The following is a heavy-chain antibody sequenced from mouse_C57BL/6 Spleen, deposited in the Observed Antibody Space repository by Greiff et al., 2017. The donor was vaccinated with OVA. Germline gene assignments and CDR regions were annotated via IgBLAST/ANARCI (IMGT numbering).Heavy chain of an antibody. CDR1: GFTFSDYG. J-gene: IGHJ2*01. Sequence: EVQGVESGGGLVKPGGSLKLSCAASGFTFSDYGMHWVRQAPEKGLEWVAYISSGSSTTYYADTVKGRSTFSRDNAKNTMFLQMTRRRSEDTAMYYCARGEKTGTSYFDYWGQGTTLTVSS. CDR2: ISSGSSTT. CDR3: ARGEKTGTSYFDY. V-gene: IGHV5-17*01. D-gene: IGHD4-1*01.